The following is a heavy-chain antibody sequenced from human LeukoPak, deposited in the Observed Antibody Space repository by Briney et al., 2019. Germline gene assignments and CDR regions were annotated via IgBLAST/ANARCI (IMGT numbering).Heavy chain of an antibody. V-gene: IGHV3-66*01. J-gene: IGHJ4*02. CDR2: IYSGGST. Sequence: GGSLRLSCAASGFTVSSNYMSWVRQAPGKGLEWVSVIYSGGSTYYADSVKGRFTISRDNSKNTLYLQMNSLRAEDTAVYYCARDTHPAEYSSSWALGYWGQGTLVTVSS. CDR1: GFTVSSNY. CDR3: ARDTHPAEYSSSWALGY. D-gene: IGHD6-13*01.